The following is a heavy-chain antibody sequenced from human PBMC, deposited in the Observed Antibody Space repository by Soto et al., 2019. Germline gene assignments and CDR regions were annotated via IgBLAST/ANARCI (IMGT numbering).Heavy chain of an antibody. CDR3: ARHLPVDTAMVTFDY. D-gene: IGHD5-18*01. J-gene: IGHJ4*02. V-gene: IGHV4-28*01. CDR1: GYSISSSNW. CDR2: IYYSGTT. Sequence: PSETLSLTCAVSGYSISSSNWWGWIRQPPGKGLEWIGYIYYSGTTYYNPSLKSRVTMSVDTSKNQFSLKLSSVTAADTAVYYCARHLPVDTAMVTFDYWGQGTLVT.